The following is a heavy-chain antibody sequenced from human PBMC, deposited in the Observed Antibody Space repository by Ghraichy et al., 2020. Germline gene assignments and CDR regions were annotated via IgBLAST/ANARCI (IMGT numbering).Heavy chain of an antibody. CDR3: ARGNLVRYYDFWSGYYKGEMDWFDP. CDR2: INHSGST. D-gene: IGHD3-3*01. Sequence: SETLSLTCAVYGGSFSGYYWSWIRQPPGKGLEWIGEINHSGSTNYNPSLKSRVTISVDTSKNQFSLKLSSVTAADTAVYYCARGNLVRYYDFWSGYYKGEMDWFDPWGQGTLVTVSS. V-gene: IGHV4-34*01. J-gene: IGHJ5*02. CDR1: GGSFSGYY.